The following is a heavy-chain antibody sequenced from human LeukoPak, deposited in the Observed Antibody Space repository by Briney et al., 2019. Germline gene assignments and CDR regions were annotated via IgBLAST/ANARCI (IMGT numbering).Heavy chain of an antibody. Sequence: PSETLSLTCAVYGGSFSGYYWSWIRQPPGKGLEWIGEINHSGSTNYNPSLKSRVTISVDTSKNQFSLKLSSVTAADTAVYYCARRPMVRGVRQFDYWGQGTLVTVSS. J-gene: IGHJ4*02. CDR1: GGSFSGYY. CDR2: INHSGST. CDR3: ARRPMVRGVRQFDY. V-gene: IGHV4-34*01. D-gene: IGHD3-10*01.